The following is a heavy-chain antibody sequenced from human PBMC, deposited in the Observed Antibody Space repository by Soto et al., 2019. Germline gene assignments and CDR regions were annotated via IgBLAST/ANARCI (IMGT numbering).Heavy chain of an antibody. CDR1: GFTFSRYG. Sequence: QVQLVESGGGVVQPGRSLRLSCAASGFTFSRYGMHWVLQAPGRGLEWVAVIWYDGSNIYYADSVKGRFTISRDNSKDTLDLQMNSLRAEDTAVYYCARDREQWLVGYYFDYWGQGTLVTVSS. D-gene: IGHD6-19*01. CDR2: IWYDGSNI. V-gene: IGHV3-33*01. CDR3: ARDREQWLVGYYFDY. J-gene: IGHJ4*02.